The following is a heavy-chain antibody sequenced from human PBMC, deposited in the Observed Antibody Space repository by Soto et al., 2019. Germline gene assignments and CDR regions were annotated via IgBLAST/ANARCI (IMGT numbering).Heavy chain of an antibody. CDR2: ISGSGGTT. V-gene: IGHV3-23*01. Sequence: EVQLLESGGGLVQPGGSLRLSCEASGFTFSTYAMTWVRQAPGKGLEWVSIISGSGGTTYYVDSVKGRFTISRDNSKNTLYLQMNSLRADDTAVYYCAKEDNYYDSSGYYLEYFHHWGQGTLVTVSS. CDR3: AKEDNYYDSSGYYLEYFHH. CDR1: GFTFSTYA. J-gene: IGHJ1*01. D-gene: IGHD3-22*01.